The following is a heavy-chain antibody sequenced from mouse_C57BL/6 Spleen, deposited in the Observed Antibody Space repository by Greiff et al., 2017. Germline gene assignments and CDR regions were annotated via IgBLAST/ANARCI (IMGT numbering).Heavy chain of an antibody. V-gene: IGHV1-66*01. CDR3: ARDQLRLPLDY. J-gene: IGHJ2*01. CDR1: GYSFTSYY. CDR2: IYPGSGNT. Sequence: VQLQQSGPELVKPGASVKISCKASGYSFTSYYIHWVKQRPGQGLEWIGWIYPGSGNTKYNEKFKGKATLTADTSSSTAYMQLSSLTSEDSAVYYCARDQLRLPLDYWGQGTTLTVSS. D-gene: IGHD3-2*02.